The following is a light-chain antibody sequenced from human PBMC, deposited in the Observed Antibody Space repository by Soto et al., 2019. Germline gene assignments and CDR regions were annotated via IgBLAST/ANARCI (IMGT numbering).Light chain of an antibody. Sequence: EIVSTKSPGPLSLSPGERATLSCMAIQSVSSSYLAWYQQKPGQAPRLLIYGASSRATGIPDRFSGSGSGTEYTLTISGLQSEDFAVYYCQQYNSGPPITFGQGTRLE. CDR2: GAS. V-gene: IGKV3-20*01. CDR3: QQYNSGPPIT. J-gene: IGKJ5*01. CDR1: QSVSSSY.